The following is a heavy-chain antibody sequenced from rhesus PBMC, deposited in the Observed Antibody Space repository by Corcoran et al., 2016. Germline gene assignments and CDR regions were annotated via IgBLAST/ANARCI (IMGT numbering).Heavy chain of an antibody. D-gene: IGHD4-4*01. CDR1: GASISSYW. CDR2: INGNRGND. V-gene: IGHV4-80*01. Sequence: QVQLQESGPGLVKPSETLSLTCAVSGASISSYWWRWIRPPPGKGLEWLGEINGNRGNDSYTHALKSRVTSSKGAAKNQFSMKLSSVTAADTAVYYCAMSGDGSGGGYWGQGVLVTVSS. CDR3: AMSGDGSGGGY. J-gene: IGHJ4*01.